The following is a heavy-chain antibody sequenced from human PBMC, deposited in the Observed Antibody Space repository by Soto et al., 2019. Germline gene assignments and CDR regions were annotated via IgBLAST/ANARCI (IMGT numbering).Heavy chain of an antibody. D-gene: IGHD5-12*01. J-gene: IGHJ4*02. V-gene: IGHV4-59*01. CDR2: IYYTGST. CDR1: GGSISSYY. CDR3: ARAGYNIDY. Sequence: LSLTCTVSGGSISSYYWSWIRQPPGKGLEWIGYIYYTGSTNYNPSLKSRVTISVDTSKNQFSLKLSSVTAADTAVYYCARAGYNIDYWGQGTLVTVSS.